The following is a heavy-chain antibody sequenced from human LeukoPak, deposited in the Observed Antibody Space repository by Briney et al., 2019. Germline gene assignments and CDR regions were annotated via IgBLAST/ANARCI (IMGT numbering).Heavy chain of an antibody. J-gene: IGHJ6*02. D-gene: IGHD5-18*01. CDR2: IIPLFGIV. CDR3: ARIPSGDVDTAMVMYYHYGMDV. V-gene: IGHV1-69*02. Sequence: SVKVSCKASGGTFSSHTISWVRQAPEQGLEWMGRIIPLFGIVNYAQMFQDRVTITADKSTSTAYMEVSSLSSEDTAVYYCARIPSGDVDTAMVMYYHYGMDVWGQGTTVTVSS. CDR1: GGTFSSHT.